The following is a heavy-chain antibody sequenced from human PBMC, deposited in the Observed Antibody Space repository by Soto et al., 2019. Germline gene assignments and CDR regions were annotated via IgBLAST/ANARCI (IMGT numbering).Heavy chain of an antibody. Sequence: QVQLVESGGGVVQPGRSLRLSCAASGFTFSSYGMHWVRQAPGKGLEWVAVISKDGNVNYYAESVKGRFTNSRDIAKNTLYLQMNSLGAEDTAAYYCTGEVASGYWGQGTLVTVSS. CDR1: GFTFSSYG. CDR3: TGEVASGY. V-gene: IGHV3-30*03. J-gene: IGHJ4*02. CDR2: ISKDGNVN. D-gene: IGHD2-8*02.